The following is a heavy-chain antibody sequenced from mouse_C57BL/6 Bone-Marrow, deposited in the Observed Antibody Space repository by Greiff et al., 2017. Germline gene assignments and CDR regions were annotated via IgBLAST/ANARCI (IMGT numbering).Heavy chain of an antibody. V-gene: IGHV5-9-1*02. CDR3: TREGTAGWFAY. CDR2: ISSGGDYI. Sequence: EVQRVESGEGLVKPGGSLKLSCAASGFTFSSYAMSWVRQTPEKRLEWVAYISSGGDYIYYADTVKGRFTISRDNARNTLYLQMSSLKSEDTAMYYCTREGTAGWFAYWGQGTLVTVSA. CDR1: GFTFSSYA. J-gene: IGHJ3*01. D-gene: IGHD3-3*01.